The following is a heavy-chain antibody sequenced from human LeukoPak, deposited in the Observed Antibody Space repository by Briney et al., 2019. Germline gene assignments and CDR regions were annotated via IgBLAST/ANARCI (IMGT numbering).Heavy chain of an antibody. V-gene: IGHV4-34*01. Sequence: PSETLSLTCAVYGGSFSGYYWSWIRQSPGKGLEWIGETYHSGSTNYNPSLKSRVTILEDKSKNQFSLKMSSVTAADTAVYYCARLSLKVLEWSPTKGKETHYFDYWGRGTLVTVSS. CDR3: ARLSLKVLEWSPTKGKETHYFDY. J-gene: IGHJ4*02. D-gene: IGHD3-3*01. CDR2: TYHSGST. CDR1: GGSFSGYY.